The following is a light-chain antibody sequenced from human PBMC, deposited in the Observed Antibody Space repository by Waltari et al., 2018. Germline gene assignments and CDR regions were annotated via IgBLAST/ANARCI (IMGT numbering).Light chain of an antibody. CDR2: DTS. J-gene: IGLJ3*02. Sequence: QAVVTQEPSLTVSPGGTVTLTCGSRTGAVTSGHYPHWLQQKPGQAPRTLIYDTSNKHPWTPARFSGPLVGGIAALTLSGERPEDEAEYHCLLSDTDGGVFGGGTKLTVL. CDR3: LLSDTDGGV. V-gene: IGLV7-46*01. CDR1: TGAVTSGHY.